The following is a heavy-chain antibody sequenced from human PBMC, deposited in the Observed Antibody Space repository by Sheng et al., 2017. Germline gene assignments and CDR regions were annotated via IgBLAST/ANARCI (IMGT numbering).Heavy chain of an antibody. CDR1: GFIFSDYY. J-gene: IGHJ4*02. CDR2: MSSSGNTI. Sequence: HVQLVETGGDLVKPGESLRLSCVASGFIFSDYYMTWIRQTPGKELEWVSHMSSSGNTIYYADSVRGRFTISRDNSKNIIYLQMNSLRVEDTAVYYCAKLNWFEGGRGDRGYWGQGTLVTVSS. V-gene: IGHV3-11*01. CDR3: AKLNWFEGGRGDRGY. D-gene: IGHD3-10*01.